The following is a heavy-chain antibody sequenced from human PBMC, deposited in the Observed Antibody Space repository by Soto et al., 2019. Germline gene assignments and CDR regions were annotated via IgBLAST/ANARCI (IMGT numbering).Heavy chain of an antibody. V-gene: IGHV3-30*18. J-gene: IGHJ6*02. CDR1: GFTFSSYG. CDR3: ANAGGRSYLAIFTGYYKVRRYCMDV. D-gene: IGHD3-9*01. CDR2: ISYDGSNK. Sequence: QVQLVESGGGVVQPGRSLRLSCAASGFTFSSYGMHWVRQAPGKGLEWVAVISYDGSNKYYADSVKGRFTISRDNSKNTLHLQINSLRAEDTAVYYCANAGGRSYLAIFTGYYKVRRYCMDVWGQGTTVTVYS.